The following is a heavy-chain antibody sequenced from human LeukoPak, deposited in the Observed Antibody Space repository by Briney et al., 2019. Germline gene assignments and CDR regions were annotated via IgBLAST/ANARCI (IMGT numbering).Heavy chain of an antibody. CDR1: GFTFSNYW. CDR3: ARSNWNLGY. Sequence: GGSLRLSCAASGFTFSNYWMTWVRQAPGKGLEWVANIKQDGSEKHYVDSVKGRFTTSRDNAKNSLYLQMNSLRDEDTAVYYCARSNWNLGYWGQGTLVTVSS. J-gene: IGHJ4*02. D-gene: IGHD1-20*01. V-gene: IGHV3-7*01. CDR2: IKQDGSEK.